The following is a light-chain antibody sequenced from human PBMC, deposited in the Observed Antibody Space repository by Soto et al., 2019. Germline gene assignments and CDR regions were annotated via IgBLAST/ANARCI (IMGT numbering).Light chain of an antibody. CDR1: QSVNSSY. Sequence: EIVLTQSPCTLSLSPGERVTISCRASQSVNSSYLAWYQHKPGQAPRLLIYGASTRATGIPDRFSGSGSGTDFTLTIARLEPGDFTEYYRQQYSNSPQTFGQGTKVDIK. CDR3: QQYSNSPQT. J-gene: IGKJ1*01. CDR2: GAS. V-gene: IGKV3-20*01.